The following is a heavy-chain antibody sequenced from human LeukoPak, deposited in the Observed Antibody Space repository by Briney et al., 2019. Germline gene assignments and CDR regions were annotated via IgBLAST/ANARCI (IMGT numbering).Heavy chain of an antibody. CDR2: IRSKAYGGTT. CDR3: TRARDLAALDY. CDR1: GFTFGDYA. V-gene: IGHV3-49*04. J-gene: IGHJ4*02. D-gene: IGHD6-6*01. Sequence: PGRSPRLSCTASGFTFGDYAMSWVRQAPGKGLEWVAFIRSKAYGGTTEYAASVKGRFTISRDDSKSIAYLQMNSLKTEDTAVYYCTRARDLAALDYWGQGTLVTVSS.